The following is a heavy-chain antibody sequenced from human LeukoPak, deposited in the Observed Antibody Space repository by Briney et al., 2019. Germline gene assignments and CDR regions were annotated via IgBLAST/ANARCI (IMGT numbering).Heavy chain of an antibody. Sequence: ASVKVSCKVSGYSVTEVAIHWVRQTHGEGLEWMGGFHPKDADMIYAQKFQGRVTMPQDTSTDTVYMELSSLRSEDTAIYYCATVQYALLPGYLNQMEVWGKGTTVTISS. J-gene: IGHJ6*04. CDR2: FHPKDADM. V-gene: IGHV1-24*01. D-gene: IGHD3-9*01. CDR3: ATVQYALLPGYLNQMEV. CDR1: GYSVTEVA.